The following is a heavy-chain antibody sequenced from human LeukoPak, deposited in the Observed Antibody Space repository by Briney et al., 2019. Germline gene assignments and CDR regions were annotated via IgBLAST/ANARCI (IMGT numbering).Heavy chain of an antibody. CDR2: INHSGST. J-gene: IGHJ5*02. D-gene: IGHD3-10*02. CDR1: GGSFSGYY. V-gene: IGHV4-34*01. Sequence: PSETLSLTCAVYGGSFSGYYWSWIRQPPGKGLEWIGEINHSGSTNYNPSLKSRVTISVDTSKNQFSLKLSSVTAADTAVYYCARHVTDWFDPWGQGTLVTVSS. CDR3: ARHVTDWFDP.